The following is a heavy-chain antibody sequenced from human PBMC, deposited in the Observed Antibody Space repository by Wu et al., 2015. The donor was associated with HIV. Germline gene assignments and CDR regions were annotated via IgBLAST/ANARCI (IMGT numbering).Heavy chain of an antibody. V-gene: IGHV1-69*12. D-gene: IGHD6-13*01. CDR3: ARTKYSSSWYDGVGYYYYMDV. CDR2: IIPIFGTA. CDR1: GGTFSSYA. J-gene: IGHJ6*03. Sequence: QVQLVQSGTEVKKPESSVKVSCKASGGTFSSYAISWVRQAPGQGLEWMGGIIPIFGTANYAQKFQGRVTITADESTSTAYMELSSLRSEDTAVYYCARTKYSSSWYDGVGYYYYMDVWGKGTTVTVSS.